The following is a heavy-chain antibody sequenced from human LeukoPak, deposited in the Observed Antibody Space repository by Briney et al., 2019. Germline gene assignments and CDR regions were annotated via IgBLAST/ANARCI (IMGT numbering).Heavy chain of an antibody. CDR2: INHSGST. CDR3: ARRRGIAARPSLDY. V-gene: IGHV4-34*01. Sequence: SETLSLTCAVYGGSFSGYYWSRIRQPPGKGLEWIGEINHSGSTNYNPSLKSRVTISVDTSKNQFSLNLTSVTAADTAVYYCARRRGIAARPSLDYWGQGTLVTVSS. CDR1: GGSFSGYY. D-gene: IGHD6-6*01. J-gene: IGHJ4*02.